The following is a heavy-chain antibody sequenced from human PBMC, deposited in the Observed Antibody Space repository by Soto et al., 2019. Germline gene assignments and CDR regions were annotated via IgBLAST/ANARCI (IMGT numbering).Heavy chain of an antibody. D-gene: IGHD3-3*01. Sequence: ASVKVSCKASGGTFSSYAIIWVRQAPGQGLEWMGGIIPIFGTANYAQKFQGRVTITADKSTSTAYMELSSLRSEDTAVYYCARCTAYYDFWSGYSPDYYYYGMDVWGQGTTVTV. CDR3: ARCTAYYDFWSGYSPDYYYYGMDV. J-gene: IGHJ6*02. CDR2: IIPIFGTA. V-gene: IGHV1-69*06. CDR1: GGTFSSYA.